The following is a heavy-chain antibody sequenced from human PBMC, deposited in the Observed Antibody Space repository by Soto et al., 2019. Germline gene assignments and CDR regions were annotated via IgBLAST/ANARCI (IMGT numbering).Heavy chain of an antibody. Sequence: GGSLRLSCAVSGFTFSSYSVNWVRQAPGKGLEWVSSISSSSSYIYYADSVKGRFTISRDNAKNSLYLQMNSLRAEDTAVYYCASSNYYDSSGYPQYFKHWGQGTLVTVS. CDR3: ASSNYYDSSGYPQYFKH. J-gene: IGHJ1*01. V-gene: IGHV3-21*01. CDR2: ISSSSSYI. CDR1: GFTFSSYS. D-gene: IGHD3-22*01.